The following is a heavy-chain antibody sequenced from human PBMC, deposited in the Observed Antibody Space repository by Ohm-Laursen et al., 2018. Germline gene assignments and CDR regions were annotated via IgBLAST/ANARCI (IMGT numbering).Heavy chain of an antibody. CDR2: MNPNSGNT. D-gene: IGHD3-16*01. J-gene: IGHJ4*02. Sequence: GASVKVSCKASGYTFTTHYIHWVRQATGQGLEWMGWMNPNSGNTGYAQKFQGRVTMTRNTSISTAYMELSSLRSEDTAVYYCAREKASVTPWGVYYFDYWGQGTLVTVSS. CDR1: GYTFTTHY. V-gene: IGHV1-8*02. CDR3: AREKASVTPWGVYYFDY.